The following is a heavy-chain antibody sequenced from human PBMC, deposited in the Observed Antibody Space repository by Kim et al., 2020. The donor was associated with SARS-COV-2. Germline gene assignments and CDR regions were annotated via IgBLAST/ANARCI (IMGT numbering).Heavy chain of an antibody. V-gene: IGHV5-10-1*01. Sequence: TNYSPSFQGHVTISADKSISTAYLQWSSLKASDTAMYYCARGKDPSGMDVWGQGTTVTVSS. J-gene: IGHJ6*02. CDR3: ARGKDPSGMDV. CDR2: T.